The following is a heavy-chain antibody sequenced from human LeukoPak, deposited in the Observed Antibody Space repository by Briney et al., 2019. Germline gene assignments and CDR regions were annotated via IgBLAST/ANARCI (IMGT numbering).Heavy chain of an antibody. V-gene: IGHV1-8*03. CDR2: MKPNSGDT. Sequence: ASVKVSCKSSGYSFTNYDINWVRQAPGQGLEWMGWMKPNSGDTGYAQKFQGRVTFSRNTSISTAYMELTNLRSEDTAVYYCARCDYDTTINPNWFDPWGQGTLVTVSS. D-gene: IGHD3-22*01. CDR1: GYSFTNYD. CDR3: ARCDYDTTINPNWFDP. J-gene: IGHJ5*02.